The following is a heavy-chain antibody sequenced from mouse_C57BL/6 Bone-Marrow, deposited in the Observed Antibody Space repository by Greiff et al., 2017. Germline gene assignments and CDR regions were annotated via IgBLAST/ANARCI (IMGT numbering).Heavy chain of an antibody. Sequence: QVQLQQPGAELVKPGASVKVSCKASGYTFTSYWMHWVKQRPGRGLEWIGRIHPSDSDTNYTQKFKGKATLTVDKSSSTAYMQLSSLTSEDSAVYYVAILSGSSLAWFAYWGQGTLVTVSA. CDR2: IHPSDSDT. V-gene: IGHV1-74*01. J-gene: IGHJ3*01. D-gene: IGHD1-1*01. CDR3: AILSGSSLAWFAY. CDR1: GYTFTSYW.